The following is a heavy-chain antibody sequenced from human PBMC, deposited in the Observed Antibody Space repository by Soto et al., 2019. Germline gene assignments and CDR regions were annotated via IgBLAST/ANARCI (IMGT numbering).Heavy chain of an antibody. CDR2: FDPEDGET. Sequence: ASVKVSCKVSGYTLTELSMHWVRQAPGKGLEWMGGFDPEDGETIYAQKFQGRVTMTEDTSTDTAYMELSSLRSEDTAVYYCATSSVVPAAMANYYYYYGMDVWGQGTTVTVSS. V-gene: IGHV1-24*01. CDR3: ATSSVVPAAMANYYYYYGMDV. D-gene: IGHD2-2*01. J-gene: IGHJ6*02. CDR1: GYTLTELS.